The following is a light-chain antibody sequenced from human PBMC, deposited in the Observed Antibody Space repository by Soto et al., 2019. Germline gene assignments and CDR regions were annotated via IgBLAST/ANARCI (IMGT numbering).Light chain of an antibody. Sequence: DIQMHQSPSSVSESVGATVTITGRASQGLKFLAWYQQKPGKAPRLRIYEATNLQSGVPPRFSGSGSGTDVTLAISSLQPEDCATYFSQQANSFPITFAQGTRLEIK. CDR3: QQANSFPIT. J-gene: IGKJ5*01. CDR2: EAT. V-gene: IGKV1D-12*01. CDR1: QGLKF.